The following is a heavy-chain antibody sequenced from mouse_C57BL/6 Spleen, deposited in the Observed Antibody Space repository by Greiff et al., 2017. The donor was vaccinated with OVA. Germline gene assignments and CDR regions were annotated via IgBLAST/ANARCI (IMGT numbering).Heavy chain of an antibody. J-gene: IGHJ4*01. CDR2: IRRTSSKYAT. Sequence: EADGGLVQPKGSLKLSCAASGFTFNTYAMHWVRQAPGKGLEWVARIRRTSSKYATYYADSVKDRFTISRDDAQSMLYLQMNNLKTEDTAMYYCVRGCYYDYEDYAMDYWGQGTSVTVSS. CDR3: VRGCYYDYEDYAMDY. D-gene: IGHD2-4*01. CDR1: GFTFNTYA. V-gene: IGHV10-3*01.